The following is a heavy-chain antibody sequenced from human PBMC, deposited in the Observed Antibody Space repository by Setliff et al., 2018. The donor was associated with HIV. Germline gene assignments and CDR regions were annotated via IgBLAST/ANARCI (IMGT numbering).Heavy chain of an antibody. CDR3: ERHVDSDTSGHPDWFDP. J-gene: IGHJ5*02. D-gene: IGHD3-22*01. V-gene: IGHV4-39*01. Sequence: PSETLSLSCTVSGGSVNRRYYFWGWIRQPPGKGLEWIGTLYYSGELRYNPSLKRRVTISVETSKNQFSLNLNSVTAADTAVYYCERHVDSDTSGHPDWFDPWGQGTLVTVSS. CDR2: LYYSGEL. CDR1: GGSVNRRYYF.